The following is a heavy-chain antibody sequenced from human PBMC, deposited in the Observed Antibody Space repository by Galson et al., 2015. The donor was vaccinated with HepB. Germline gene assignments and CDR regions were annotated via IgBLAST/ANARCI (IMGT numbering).Heavy chain of an antibody. V-gene: IGHV4-61*01. CDR2: IYGGGTT. Sequence: LSLTCTVSGGSVSSGSYSYHWIRQPPGEGLEWIGQIYGGGTTKYNPSLQNRVIISVDTSKNQFSLKLTSVTAADTAVYYCARGGGGVYWGQGTLVTVSS. CDR3: ARGGGGVY. J-gene: IGHJ4*02. D-gene: IGHD3-16*01. CDR1: GGSVSSGSYS.